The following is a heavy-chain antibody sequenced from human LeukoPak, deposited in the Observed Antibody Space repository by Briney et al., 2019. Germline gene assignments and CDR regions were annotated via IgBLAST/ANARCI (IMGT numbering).Heavy chain of an antibody. CDR1: GFTFSSYA. Sequence: PGGSLRLSCAASGFTFSSYAIHWVRQAPGKGLEWVAVISYDGTNKYYEDSVKGRFTISRDNSKNTLYLQMNSLRAEDTAVYYCASAGGIVVVTAGAFDIWGQGTMVTVSS. D-gene: IGHD2-21*02. CDR2: ISYDGTNK. V-gene: IGHV3-30*14. J-gene: IGHJ3*02. CDR3: ASAGGIVVVTAGAFDI.